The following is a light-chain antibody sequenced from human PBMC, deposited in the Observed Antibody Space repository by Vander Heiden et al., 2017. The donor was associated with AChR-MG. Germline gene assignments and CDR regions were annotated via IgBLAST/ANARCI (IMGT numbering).Light chain of an antibody. J-gene: IGLJ3*02. V-gene: IGLV2-14*03. CDR3: SSYTSSSTLV. Sequence: QSALTQPAPVSGSPGRSITIPCTRTSSYVRGYIYVSWYQQHPGNPPKLMLYALSNRPSGVSKRFSGSKSGNTASLTISGLQAEDEADYYCSSYTSSSTLVFGGGTKLTVL. CDR2: ALS. CDR1: SSYVRGYIY.